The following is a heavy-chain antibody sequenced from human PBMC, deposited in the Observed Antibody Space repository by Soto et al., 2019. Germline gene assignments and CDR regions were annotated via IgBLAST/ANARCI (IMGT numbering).Heavy chain of an antibody. V-gene: IGHV1-18*01. J-gene: IGHJ4*01. CDR3: ARTGGGMAARPIEY. D-gene: IGHD6-6*01. Sequence: DSLQVSCKTSGYMFTTYGISWVRQVPGQGLEWMAWISVYNGNKKYAEKFQGRVTMTADTSTSTVSMELRGLTSDDTATYFCARTGGGMAARPIEYWG. CDR1: GYMFTTYG. CDR2: ISVYNGNK.